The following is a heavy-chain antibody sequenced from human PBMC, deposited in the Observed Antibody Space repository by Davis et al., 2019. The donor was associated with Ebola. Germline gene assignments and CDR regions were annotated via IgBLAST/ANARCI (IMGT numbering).Heavy chain of an antibody. J-gene: IGHJ4*02. V-gene: IGHV3-30*18. CDR3: AKAHIVLVPAAGDY. D-gene: IGHD2-2*01. Sequence: PEGSLRLSCAASGFTFSSYGMHWVRQAPGKGLEWVAVISYDGSNKYYADSVKGRFTISRDNSKNTLYLQMNSLRAEDTAVYYCAKAHIVLVPAAGDYWGQGTLVTVSS. CDR2: ISYDGSNK. CDR1: GFTFSSYG.